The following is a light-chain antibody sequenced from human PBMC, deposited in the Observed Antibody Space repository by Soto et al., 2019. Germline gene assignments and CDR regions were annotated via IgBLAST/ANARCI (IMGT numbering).Light chain of an antibody. CDR2: SAS. CDR1: QNLGTLY. Sequence: EIVLTQSPGTLSLSPGERGTLSCRASQNLGTLYLAWFQQKSGQAPRLLIYSASRRATGIPDRFTGSGSGTDFTLTINRVEPEDFAVYFCQQYANWPKTFGQGTKVDIK. J-gene: IGKJ1*01. CDR3: QQYANWPKT. V-gene: IGKV3-20*01.